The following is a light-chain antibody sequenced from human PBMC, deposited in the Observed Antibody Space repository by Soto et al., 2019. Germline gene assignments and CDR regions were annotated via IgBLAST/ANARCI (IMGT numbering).Light chain of an antibody. CDR3: QHYNNWPPWT. CDR1: QSISSS. J-gene: IGKJ1*01. V-gene: IGKV3-15*01. CDR2: RAS. Sequence: DIVMTQSPATLSVSPGERATLSCRASQSISSSLAWYQQKPGQAPRLLIYRASTRATGIPARFSGSGSGTDFTLTISSLQSEDFATYYCQHYNNWPPWTFGQGTKVEIK.